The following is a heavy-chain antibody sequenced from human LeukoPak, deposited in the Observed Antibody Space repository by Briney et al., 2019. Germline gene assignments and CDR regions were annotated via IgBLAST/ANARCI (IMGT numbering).Heavy chain of an antibody. J-gene: IGHJ5*02. Sequence: ASVKVSCKASGYTFTSSGISWVRQTPGQGVGWMGWIRAYNGNTNYAQKLQGRVTMTTDTSTSTAYMELRSLRSDDTAVYYCARDRQLWVGNYNWFDPWGQGTLVTVSS. V-gene: IGHV1-18*01. D-gene: IGHD4-23*01. CDR2: IRAYNGNT. CDR3: ARDRQLWVGNYNWFDP. CDR1: GYTFTSSG.